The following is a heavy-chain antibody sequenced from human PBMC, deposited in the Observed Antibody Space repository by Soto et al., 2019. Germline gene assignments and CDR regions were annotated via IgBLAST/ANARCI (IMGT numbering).Heavy chain of an antibody. CDR3: ATDSGSGSYYI. V-gene: IGHV4-31*03. J-gene: IGHJ4*02. Sequence: QVQLQESGPGLVKPSQTLSLTCTVSGGSISSGGYYWSWIRQHPGKGLEWIGYLYYSGSTYYNPSPNGRGSISVDHSTNEFSRRPSSVPAGATAVYYCATDSGSGSYYIWGQGTLVTVSS. CDR2: LYYSGST. D-gene: IGHD3-10*01. CDR1: GGSISSGGYY.